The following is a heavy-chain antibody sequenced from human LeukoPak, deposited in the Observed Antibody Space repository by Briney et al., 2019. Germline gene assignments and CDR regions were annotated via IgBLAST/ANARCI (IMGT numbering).Heavy chain of an antibody. Sequence: GGSLRLSCAASGFTFSTYGMHWVRQAPGKGLEWVAFIRYDGTNKYYADSVKGRFTISRDNSKNTLFLQMNSLTAEDTAVYYCAKDPRLVWQDAFDIWGQGTMVTVSS. V-gene: IGHV3-30*02. CDR1: GFTFSTYG. J-gene: IGHJ3*02. D-gene: IGHD6-13*01. CDR2: IRYDGTNK. CDR3: AKDPRLVWQDAFDI.